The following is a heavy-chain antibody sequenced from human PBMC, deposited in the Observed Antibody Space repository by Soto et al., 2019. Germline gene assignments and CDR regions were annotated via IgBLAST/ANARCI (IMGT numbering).Heavy chain of an antibody. CDR2: ISGSGGST. CDR1: GFTFSSYA. D-gene: IGHD6-19*01. CDR3: AKYSSGWYHPFDY. Sequence: EVQLLVSGGGLVQPGGSLRLSCAAAGFTFSSYAMSWVRQAPGKGLEWVSAISGSGGSTYYADSVKGRYTISRDNSKNLLALPMRSLRAADTAVYYCAKYSSGWYHPFDYWGQGTLVTVSS. V-gene: IGHV3-23*01. J-gene: IGHJ4*02.